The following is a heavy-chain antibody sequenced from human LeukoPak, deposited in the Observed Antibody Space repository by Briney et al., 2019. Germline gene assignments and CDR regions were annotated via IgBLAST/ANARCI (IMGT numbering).Heavy chain of an antibody. Sequence: GGSLRLSCAVSGFTVGSYAMSWVRQPPGKGLEWVSSLSGSGTSPYYADSVRGRFTISTDKSKNTLYLQMNSLRAEDTAVYYCATEIRAVQDLYYWGQGTLVTVSS. CDR3: ATEIRAVQDLYY. J-gene: IGHJ4*02. D-gene: IGHD3-10*01. CDR2: LSGSGTSP. V-gene: IGHV3-23*01. CDR1: GFTVGSYA.